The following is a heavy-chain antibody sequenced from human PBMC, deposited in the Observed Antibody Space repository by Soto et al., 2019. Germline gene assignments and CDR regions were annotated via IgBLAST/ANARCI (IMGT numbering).Heavy chain of an antibody. Sequence: SETLSLTCSVSGGSIMRFSWSWIRQPPGRGLEWIGYIYNSGSTNYNPSLKSRATISVDTSKNQFSLTLTSVTAADTAVYYCARFHKYSEQNWFDPWGQGTLVPVSS. V-gene: IGHV4-4*09. CDR1: GGSIMRFS. D-gene: IGHD2-15*01. J-gene: IGHJ5*02. CDR3: ARFHKYSEQNWFDP. CDR2: IYNSGST.